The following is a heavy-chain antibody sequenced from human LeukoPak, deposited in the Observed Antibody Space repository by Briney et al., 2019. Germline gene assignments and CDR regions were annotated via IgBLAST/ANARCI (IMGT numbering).Heavy chain of an antibody. J-gene: IGHJ3*02. V-gene: IGHV3-7*04. CDR2: INQVGSEK. CDR1: GFTFSGYW. Sequence: PGGSLRLSCAASGFTFSGYWMSWVRPAPGKGLEWVANINQVGSEKYYVDSVKGRFAISRDNAKNSLYLPMNSLRAEDTAVYYCQSDGQWQQLDGGACVIWGQGTMVTVSS. CDR3: QSDGQWQQLDGGACVI. D-gene: IGHD6-13*01.